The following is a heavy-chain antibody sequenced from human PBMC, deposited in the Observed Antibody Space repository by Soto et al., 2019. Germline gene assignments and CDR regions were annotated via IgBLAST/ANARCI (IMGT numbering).Heavy chain of an antibody. CDR1: GGSVSNANNY. Sequence: SETLSLTCTVSGGSVSNANNYCSWIRQPPGRGLEWIGYLDYSGSTNYNPSLKSRVTISVDTSMNQFSLKLTSMTAADTAVYYCARGVRLCSGGSCWGGWFDPWGQGTLVTVSS. CDR3: ARGVRLCSGGSCWGGWFDP. D-gene: IGHD2-15*01. CDR2: LDYSGST. J-gene: IGHJ5*02. V-gene: IGHV4-61*01.